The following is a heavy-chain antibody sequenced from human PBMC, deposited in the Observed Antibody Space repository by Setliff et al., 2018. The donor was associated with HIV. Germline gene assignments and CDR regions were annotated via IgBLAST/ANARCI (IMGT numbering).Heavy chain of an antibody. Sequence: PSETLSLTCTVSGGSIGSDDYYWTWIRQPPGKGLELIGYIFYTGNTYYSPSLENRLTISVDTSKNQFSLKLRSVTAADTAVYYCASDYGDYEAFDVWGQGTMVTVSS. V-gene: IGHV4-30-4*08. J-gene: IGHJ3*01. CDR1: GGSIGSDDYY. CDR3: ASDYGDYEAFDV. CDR2: IFYTGNT. D-gene: IGHD4-17*01.